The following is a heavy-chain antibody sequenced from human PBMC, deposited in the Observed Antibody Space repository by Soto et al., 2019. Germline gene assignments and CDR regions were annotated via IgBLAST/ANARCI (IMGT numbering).Heavy chain of an antibody. CDR3: TRVMIVVVITAYGMDV. CDR1: GFTFGDYA. D-gene: IGHD3-22*01. V-gene: IGHV3-49*04. CDR2: IRSKAYGGTT. Sequence: GESLKISCTASGFTFGDYAMSWVRQAPGKGLEWVGFIRSKAYGGTTEYAASVKGRFTISRDDSKSIAYLQMNSLKTEDTAVYYCTRVMIVVVITAYGMDVWGQGTTVTVSS. J-gene: IGHJ6*02.